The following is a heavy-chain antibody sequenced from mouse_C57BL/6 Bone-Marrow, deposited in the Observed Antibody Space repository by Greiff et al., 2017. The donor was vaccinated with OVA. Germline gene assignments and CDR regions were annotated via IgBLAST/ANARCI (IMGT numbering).Heavy chain of an antibody. CDR2: IYPRSGNT. CDR3: GYDYDKFAY. J-gene: IGHJ3*01. V-gene: IGHV1-81*01. D-gene: IGHD2-4*01. Sequence: VQRVESGAELARPGASVKLSCKASGYTFTSYGISWVKQRTGQGLEWIGEIYPRSGNTYYNEKFKGKATLTADKSSSTAYMELRSLTSEDSAVDFCGYDYDKFAYWGQGTLVTVSA. CDR1: GYTFTSYG.